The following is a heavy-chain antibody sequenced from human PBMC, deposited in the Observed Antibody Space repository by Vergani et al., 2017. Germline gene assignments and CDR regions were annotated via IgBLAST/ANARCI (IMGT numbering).Heavy chain of an antibody. CDR3: ARGSSDGDYPGRYYGMDV. V-gene: IGHV1-69*18. J-gene: IGHJ6*02. CDR2: IIPIFGTA. CDR1: GGTFSSYA. D-gene: IGHD4-17*01. Sequence: QMQLVQSGAEVKKTGSSVKVSCKASGGTFSSYAISWVRQAPGQGLEWMGRIIPIFGTANYAQKFQGRVTITADESTSTAYMELSSLRSEDTAVYYCARGSSDGDYPGRYYGMDVWGQGTTVTVSS.